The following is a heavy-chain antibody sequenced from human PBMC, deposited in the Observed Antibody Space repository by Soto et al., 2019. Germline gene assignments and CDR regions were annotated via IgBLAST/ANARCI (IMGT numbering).Heavy chain of an antibody. CDR1: GFNFSNYA. D-gene: IGHD3-3*01. CDR2: ISGNSGTT. J-gene: IGHJ4*02. V-gene: IGHV3-23*01. Sequence: EVQLLESGGDFKQPGGSLRLSCEGSGFNFSNYALNWVRQAPGKRLEWVSVISGNSGTTYYAASVKGRFTISRDNSKKTLYLQMNILRADDTAVYYCAKGRAITVFGVITRFDSWGQGTLVTVSS. CDR3: AKGRAITVFGVITRFDS.